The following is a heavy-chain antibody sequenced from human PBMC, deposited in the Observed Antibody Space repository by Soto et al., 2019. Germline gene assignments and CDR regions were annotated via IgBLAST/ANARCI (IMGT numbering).Heavy chain of an antibody. J-gene: IGHJ6*02. D-gene: IGHD3-3*01. Sequence: PGGSLRLSCAASGFTFSSYAMSWVRQAPGKGLEWVSAISGSGGSTYYADSVKGRFTISRDNSKNTLYLQMNSLRAEDTAVYYCAKGTYYDFWSGYNGPVGMDVWGQGTTVTVSS. CDR2: ISGSGGST. CDR3: AKGTYYDFWSGYNGPVGMDV. V-gene: IGHV3-23*01. CDR1: GFTFSSYA.